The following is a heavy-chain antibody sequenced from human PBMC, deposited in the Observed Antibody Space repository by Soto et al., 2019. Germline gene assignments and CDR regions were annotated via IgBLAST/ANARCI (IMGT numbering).Heavy chain of an antibody. CDR3: AREGTKKYSYGSHIDY. D-gene: IGHD5-18*01. Sequence: PSETLSLTCTVSGGSISSGGYSWTWIRQSPGKGLEWIGYTYQSGSAYYNPSLKSRVTISVDRSKNQFSLKLSSVTAADTAVYYCAREGTKKYSYGSHIDYWGQGTLVTVS. J-gene: IGHJ4*02. CDR1: GGSISSGGYS. CDR2: TYQSGSA. V-gene: IGHV4-30-2*06.